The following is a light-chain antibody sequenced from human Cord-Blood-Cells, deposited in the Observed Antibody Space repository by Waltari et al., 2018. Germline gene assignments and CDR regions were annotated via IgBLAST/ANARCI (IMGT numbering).Light chain of an antibody. CDR1: QSISSY. J-gene: IGKJ2*03. Sequence: DIQMTQSPSSLSESVGDRVTITCRASQSISSYLNWYKQKPGKAPKLLIYAASRLQSGGPSRFSGSGSGTDFTLTISSLQPEDFATYYCQQSYSTPHSFGQGTKLEIK. V-gene: IGKV1-39*01. CDR2: AAS. CDR3: QQSYSTPHS.